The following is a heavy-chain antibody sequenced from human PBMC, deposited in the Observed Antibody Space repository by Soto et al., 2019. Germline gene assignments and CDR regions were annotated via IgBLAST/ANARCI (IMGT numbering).Heavy chain of an antibody. Sequence: GSLRLSCAASGFTFSSYAMSWVRQAPGKGLEWVSGISGSGGSTYYADSVKGRFTISRDNSKNTLYLQMNSLRAEDTAVYYCAKPLRLLEWPYYYYYYGMDVWGQGTTVTVSS. CDR3: AKPLRLLEWPYYYYYYGMDV. D-gene: IGHD3-3*01. J-gene: IGHJ6*02. CDR1: GFTFSSYA. V-gene: IGHV3-23*01. CDR2: ISGSGGST.